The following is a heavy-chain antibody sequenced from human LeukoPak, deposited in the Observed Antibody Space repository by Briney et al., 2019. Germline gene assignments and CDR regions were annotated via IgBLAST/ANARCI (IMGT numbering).Heavy chain of an antibody. CDR3: ARDVGRDGNYMDV. V-gene: IGHV3-66*01. CDR2: IYSGGST. Sequence: PGGSLRLSCVGSGFTVSTKYMSWVRQAPRKGLEWVSIIYSGGSTYHADSVKGRFTISRDNSKNTVYLQMNSLRVEDTAVYYCARDVGRDGNYMDVWGKGTTVTVSS. J-gene: IGHJ6*03. CDR1: GFTVSTKY. D-gene: IGHD5-24*01.